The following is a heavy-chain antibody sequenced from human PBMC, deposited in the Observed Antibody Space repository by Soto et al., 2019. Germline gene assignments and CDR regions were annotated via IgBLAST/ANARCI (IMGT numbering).Heavy chain of an antibody. V-gene: IGHV1-18*04. Sequence: AAVQVSCKACCWTFTRYGISWVRQAPGQGLEWMGWISAYHGNTNYAQKLQGRVTMTTDTSTSTAYMELRSLRSDDTAVYYCARDRDYDFWSGYYIGAYYYYYYGMDVWGQGTTVTVSS. CDR1: CWTFTRYG. J-gene: IGHJ6*02. CDR3: ARDRDYDFWSGYYIGAYYYYYYGMDV. CDR2: ISAYHGNT. D-gene: IGHD3-3*01.